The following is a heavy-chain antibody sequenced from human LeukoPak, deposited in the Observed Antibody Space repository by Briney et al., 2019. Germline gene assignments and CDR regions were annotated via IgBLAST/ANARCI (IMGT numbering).Heavy chain of an antibody. J-gene: IGHJ1*01. V-gene: IGHV3-66*01. CDR1: GFNVETIY. CDR3: ARSSRRGMDFRH. D-gene: IGHD2-8*01. CDR2: IRSGGTT. Sequence: PGGSLRLSCVVFGFNVETIYRSWVRQAPGKGLEWVSVIRSGGTTHYADSVKGRFTISRDDSKNTLFLQMTSLRAEDTAVYYCARSSRRGMDFRHWGQGTLVTVSS.